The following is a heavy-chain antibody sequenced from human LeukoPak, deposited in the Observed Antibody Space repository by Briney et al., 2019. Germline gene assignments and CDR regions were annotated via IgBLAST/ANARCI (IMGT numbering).Heavy chain of an antibody. Sequence: PGGSLRLSCAASGFTFSSYSMNWVRQAPGKGLEWVSAISGSGGSTYYADFVKGRFTISRDNSKSTLYLQMNSLRAEDTAVYYCANLGYYFDYWGQGTLVTVSS. CDR3: ANLGYYFDY. J-gene: IGHJ4*02. CDR1: GFTFSSYS. CDR2: ISGSGGST. D-gene: IGHD3-16*01. V-gene: IGHV3-23*01.